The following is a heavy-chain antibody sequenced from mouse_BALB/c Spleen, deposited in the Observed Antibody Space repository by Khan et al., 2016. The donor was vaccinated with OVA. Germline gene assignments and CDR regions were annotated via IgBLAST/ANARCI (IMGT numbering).Heavy chain of an antibody. CDR3: ARGNYYGYALDY. Sequence: EVQLVESGPGLVKPSQSLSLTCTVNGYSITSNYAWNWIRQFPGNKLEWMGYISYSGSTNYNPSLKSRLSNTRDTSKNQFFLLLHSVTTEDSATYCCARGNYYGYALDYWGQGTSVTVSS. D-gene: IGHD1-1*01. J-gene: IGHJ4*01. CDR1: GYSITSNYA. CDR2: ISYSGST. V-gene: IGHV3-2*02.